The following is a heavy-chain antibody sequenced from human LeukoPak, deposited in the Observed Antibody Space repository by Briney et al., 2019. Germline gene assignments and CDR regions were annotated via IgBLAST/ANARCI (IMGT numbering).Heavy chain of an antibody. Sequence: SPTLSLTCAISGDSVSSNSAAWNWLRQSPSRGLEWLGRTYYRSKWYNDYAVSVKSRITINPDTSKNQFSLQLNSVTPEDTAVYYCARDNRGIAVAAYDYWGQGTLVTVSS. CDR2: TYYRSKWYN. D-gene: IGHD6-19*01. CDR1: GDSVSSNSAA. J-gene: IGHJ4*02. V-gene: IGHV6-1*01. CDR3: ARDNRGIAVAAYDY.